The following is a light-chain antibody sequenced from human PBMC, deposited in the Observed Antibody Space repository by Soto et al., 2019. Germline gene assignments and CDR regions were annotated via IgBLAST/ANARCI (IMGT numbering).Light chain of an antibody. CDR2: GAS. V-gene: IGKV3-20*01. CDR1: QSVSSSY. Sequence: EIVLTQSPGTLSLSPGERATLSCRASQSVSSSYLAWYQQKPGQAPRLLIYGASSRATGIPDRFSGSWSGTDFTLTISRLEHEYFAVYYCQQYGSSPKTFGQGTKVEIK. J-gene: IGKJ1*01. CDR3: QQYGSSPKT.